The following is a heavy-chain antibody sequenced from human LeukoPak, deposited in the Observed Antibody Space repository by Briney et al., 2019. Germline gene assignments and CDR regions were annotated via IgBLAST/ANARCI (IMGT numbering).Heavy chain of an antibody. D-gene: IGHD1-26*01. J-gene: IGHJ3*02. CDR3: ARDRWELLWPDTFDI. Sequence: SQTLSLTCTVSGGSISSGDNYWSWIRQPPGKGLEWIGYIYYSGSTNYNPSLKSRVTISVDTSKNQFSLKLSSVTAADTAVYYCARDRWELLWPDTFDIWGQGTMVTVSS. CDR2: IYYSGST. V-gene: IGHV4-61*08. CDR1: GGSISSGDNY.